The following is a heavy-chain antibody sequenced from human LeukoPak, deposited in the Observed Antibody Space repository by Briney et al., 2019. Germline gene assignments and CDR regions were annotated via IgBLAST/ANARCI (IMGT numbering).Heavy chain of an antibody. CDR2: ISSSSSTI. J-gene: IGHJ4*02. Sequence: GGSLRLSCVASGFTLSSYNMNWVRQVPGKGLEWVSYISSSSSTIYYADSVKGRFTISRDNAKNTLYLQMNSLRVEDTAVYYCARGRPHGNDYWGQGTLVTVSS. V-gene: IGHV3-48*01. CDR3: ARGRPHGNDY. D-gene: IGHD4-23*01. CDR1: GFTLSSYN.